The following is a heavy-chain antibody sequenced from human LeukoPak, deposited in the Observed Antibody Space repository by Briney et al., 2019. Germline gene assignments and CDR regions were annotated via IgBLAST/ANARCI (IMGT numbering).Heavy chain of an antibody. CDR1: GFTFSGSA. CDR3: TRAAGSSGWYLIDY. V-gene: IGHV3-73*01. Sequence: GGSLRLSCAASGFTFSGSAMHWVRQASGKGLEWVGRIRSKANSYATAYAASVKGRFTISRDDSKNTAYLQMYSLKTEDTAVYYCTRAAGSSGWYLIDYWGQGTLVTVSS. J-gene: IGHJ4*02. CDR2: IRSKANSYAT. D-gene: IGHD6-19*01.